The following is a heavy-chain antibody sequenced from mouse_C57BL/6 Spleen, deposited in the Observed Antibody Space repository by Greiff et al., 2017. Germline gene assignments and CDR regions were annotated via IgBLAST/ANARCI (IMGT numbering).Heavy chain of an antibody. CDR1: GYSITSGYY. V-gene: IGHV3-6*01. Sequence: VQLKESGPGLVKPSQSLSLTCSVTGYSITSGYYWNWIRQFPGNKLEWMGYISYDGSNNYNPSLKNRISITRDTSKNQFFLKLNSVTTEDTATYYCARDRSHYAMDYWGQGTSVTVSS. CDR2: ISYDGSN. J-gene: IGHJ4*01. D-gene: IGHD1-1*01. CDR3: ARDRSHYAMDY.